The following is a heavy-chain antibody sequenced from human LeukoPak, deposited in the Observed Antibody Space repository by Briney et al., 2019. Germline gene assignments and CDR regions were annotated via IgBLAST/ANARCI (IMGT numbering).Heavy chain of an antibody. D-gene: IGHD5-24*01. Sequence: SETLSLTCTVSGGSISSYYWSWIRQPPGKGLEWLGRIYTSGSTNYNPSLKSRVTISVDTSKNQFSLKLSSVTAADTAVYYCARSVEMATIPFDYWGQGTLVTVSS. V-gene: IGHV4-4*08. J-gene: IGHJ4*02. CDR1: GGSISSYY. CDR3: ARSVEMATIPFDY. CDR2: IYTSGST.